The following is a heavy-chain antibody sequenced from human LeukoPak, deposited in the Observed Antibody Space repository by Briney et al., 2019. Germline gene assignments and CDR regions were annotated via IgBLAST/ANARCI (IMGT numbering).Heavy chain of an antibody. CDR1: GYTFTGYY. D-gene: IGHD3-3*01. CDR3: ARLHYDFWSGSTPSYCFDY. Sequence: ASVKVSCTASGYTFTGYYMHWVRQAPGQGLEWMRWINPNSGGTNYAQKFQGRVTMTRDTSISTAYMELSRLRSDDTAVYYCARLHYDFWSGSTPSYCFDYWGQGTLVTVSS. CDR2: INPNSGGT. J-gene: IGHJ4*02. V-gene: IGHV1-2*02.